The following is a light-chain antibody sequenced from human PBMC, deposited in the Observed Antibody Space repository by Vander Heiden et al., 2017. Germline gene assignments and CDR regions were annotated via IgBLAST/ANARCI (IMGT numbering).Light chain of an antibody. V-gene: IGLV2-23*02. J-gene: IGLJ3*02. CDR2: EVT. CDR1: SSDVGRYDF. Sequence: SALTQPASVSGSPGQSITISCTGTSSDVGRYDFVSWYQQHPDKAHKLMIFEVTQRPSGVSNRFSASKSGNRASLTISGLQAEEEADYYCCSYAGGRTWVFGGGTKLTVL. CDR3: CSYAGGRTWV.